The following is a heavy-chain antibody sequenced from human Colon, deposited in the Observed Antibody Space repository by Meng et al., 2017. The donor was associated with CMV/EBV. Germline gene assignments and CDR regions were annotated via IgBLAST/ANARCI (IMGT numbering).Heavy chain of an antibody. CDR3: AKGVTSGSTYRAFDI. J-gene: IGHJ3*02. V-gene: IGHV3-23*01. Sequence: GESLKISCAASGFTFGNFAMTWVRQAPGKGLEWVSRISASGGNTYYADSVKGRFSVSRDNSNSTLFLQLNSLRAEDTALYYCAKGVTSGSTYRAFDILGQGAKVTVSS. CDR1: GFTFGNFA. CDR2: ISASGGNT. D-gene: IGHD3-22*01.